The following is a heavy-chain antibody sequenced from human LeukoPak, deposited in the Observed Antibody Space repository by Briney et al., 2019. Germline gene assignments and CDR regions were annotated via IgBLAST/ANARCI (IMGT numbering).Heavy chain of an antibody. CDR3: AKDGYYYDSSGYYAEYFQH. J-gene: IGHJ1*01. D-gene: IGHD3-22*01. Sequence: GGSLRLSCAASGFTFSSYAMSWVRQAPGKGLEWVSAISGSGGSTYYAASVKGRFTMSRDNSKNTLYLQMNSLGAEDTAVYYCAKDGYYYDSSGYYAEYFQHWGHGTLVTVSS. CDR2: ISGSGGST. V-gene: IGHV3-23*01. CDR1: GFTFSSYA.